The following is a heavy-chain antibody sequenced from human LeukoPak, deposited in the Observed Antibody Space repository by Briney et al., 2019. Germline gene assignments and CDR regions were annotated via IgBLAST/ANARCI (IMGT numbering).Heavy chain of an antibody. J-gene: IGHJ4*02. D-gene: IGHD4-23*01. V-gene: IGHV3-49*02. Sequence: GGSLRLSCAASAFTFSSYPMSWVRQAPGKGLEWVGFIRSKVYGGTTEYAASVKGRFIISRDDSKSIAYLQMNSLKTEDTAVYYCTRDYGGFDYWGQGTLVTVSS. CDR1: AFTFSSYP. CDR3: TRDYGGFDY. CDR2: IRSKVYGGTT.